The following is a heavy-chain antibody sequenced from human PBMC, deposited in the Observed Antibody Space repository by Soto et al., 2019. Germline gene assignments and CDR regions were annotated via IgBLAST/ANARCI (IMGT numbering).Heavy chain of an antibody. D-gene: IGHD2-21*02. CDR2: ISSSSNTI. J-gene: IGHJ4*02. CDR1: GFTFSSYS. V-gene: IGHV3-48*01. CDR3: AKVDTFGVVTAIPY. Sequence: EVQLVESGGGLVQPGGSLRLSCAASGFTFSSYSMNWVRQAPGKGLEWVSYISSSSNTIYYADSVKGRFTISRDNAKNSLYLQMNSLRAEDTAVYYCAKVDTFGVVTAIPYWGQGTLVTVSS.